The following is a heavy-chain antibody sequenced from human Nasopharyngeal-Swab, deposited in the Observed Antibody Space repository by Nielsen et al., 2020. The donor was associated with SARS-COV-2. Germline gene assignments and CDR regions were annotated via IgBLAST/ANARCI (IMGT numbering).Heavy chain of an antibody. CDR3: ARGFGRLGVNFDY. V-gene: IGHV1-8*01. Sequence: ASVKVSCKASGYTFTSYDINWVRQATGQGLEWMGWMNPNSGNTGYAQKLQGRVTMTTDTSTSTAYMELRSLRSDDTAVHYCARGFGRLGVNFDYWGQGTLVTASS. CDR2: MNPNSGNT. D-gene: IGHD1-26*01. J-gene: IGHJ4*02. CDR1: GYTFTSYD.